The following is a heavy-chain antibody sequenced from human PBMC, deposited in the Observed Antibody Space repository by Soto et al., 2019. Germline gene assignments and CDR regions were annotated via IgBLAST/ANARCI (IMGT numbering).Heavy chain of an antibody. CDR2: INSEGSST. CDR3: ARSYSGTYGFFDP. CDR1: GFTISGHW. D-gene: IGHD1-26*01. Sequence: EVQLVESGGGLVQPGGSLRLSCAASGFTISGHWMHWVRQVPGKGLVWVSRINSEGSSTSYADSVKGRFIISRDNAKNTLFLQMNSLRAEDTAVYYCARSYSGTYGFFDPWGQGTLVTVSS. V-gene: IGHV3-74*01. J-gene: IGHJ5*02.